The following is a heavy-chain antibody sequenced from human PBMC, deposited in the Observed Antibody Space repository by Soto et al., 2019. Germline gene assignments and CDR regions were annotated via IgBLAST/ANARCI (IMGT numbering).Heavy chain of an antibody. CDR1: GFTFSSYA. J-gene: IGHJ4*02. CDR2: ISGSGGST. V-gene: IGHV3-23*01. Sequence: HPGGSLRLSCAASGFTFSSYAMSWVRQAPGKGLEWVSAISGSGGSTYYADSVKGRFTISRDNSKNTLYLQMNSLRAEDTAVYYCAKVVSYGDYGGGDYWGQGTLVTVSS. D-gene: IGHD4-17*01. CDR3: AKVVSYGDYGGGDY.